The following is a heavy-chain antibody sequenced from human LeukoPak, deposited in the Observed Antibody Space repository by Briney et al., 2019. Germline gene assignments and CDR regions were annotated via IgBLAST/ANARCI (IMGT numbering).Heavy chain of an antibody. CDR1: GFTFSSYG. CDR2: IWYDGSNK. V-gene: IGHV3-33*01. CDR3: ARGRYGGNSGLVDY. Sequence: AGGSLRLSCAASGFTFSSYGMHWVRQAPGKGLEWVAVIWYDGSNKYYADSVKGRFTISRDNSKNTLYLQMNSLRAEDTAVYYCARGRYGGNSGLVDYWGQGTLVTVSS. J-gene: IGHJ4*02. D-gene: IGHD4-23*01.